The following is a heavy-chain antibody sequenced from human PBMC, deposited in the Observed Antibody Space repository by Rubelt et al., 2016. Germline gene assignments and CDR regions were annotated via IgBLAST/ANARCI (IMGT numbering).Heavy chain of an antibody. CDR3: VCLLPRGDHFDY. CDR2: ISSNGGAT. V-gene: IGHV3-64D*06. CDR1: GFTFSSYA. J-gene: IGHJ4*02. Sequence: EVQLLESGGGLVQPGGSLRLSCAASGFTFSSYAMSWVRQGPGKGLEFVSGISSNGGATSYADSVKGRCTISRDNSKKTLYLQMSSLRAEDTAVYYCVCLLPRGDHFDYWGQGTLVTVSS. D-gene: IGHD2-21*02.